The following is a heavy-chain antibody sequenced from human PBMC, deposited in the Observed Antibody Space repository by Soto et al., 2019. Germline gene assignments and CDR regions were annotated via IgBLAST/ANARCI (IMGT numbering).Heavy chain of an antibody. Sequence: GGSLKISCTGFGYTFTTFWISWVRQMPWKGLEWMGRIDPGDTYATYSPAFQGHVTISADKATSTAYLQWSSLKASDTAMYYCARIYCTTTTCDSWFDPWGQGTLVTVSS. V-gene: IGHV5-10-1*01. CDR3: ARIYCTTTTCDSWFDP. CDR2: IDPGDTYA. D-gene: IGHD2-2*01. CDR1: GYTFTTFW. J-gene: IGHJ5*02.